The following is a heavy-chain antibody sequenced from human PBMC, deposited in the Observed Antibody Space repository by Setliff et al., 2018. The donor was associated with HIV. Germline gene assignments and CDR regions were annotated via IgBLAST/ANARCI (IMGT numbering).Heavy chain of an antibody. V-gene: IGHV1-46*01. Sequence: ASVKVSCKASGYTFTNYYIHWVRQAPGQGLEWMGLINPSGGRTSYAQKFQGRLTMTRDTSRSTVYMELSSLRSEDTAVYYCARCYYDSSGYLDYWGQGTLVTVSS. CDR2: INPSGGRT. CDR1: GYTFTNYY. D-gene: IGHD3-22*01. CDR3: ARCYYDSSGYLDY. J-gene: IGHJ4*02.